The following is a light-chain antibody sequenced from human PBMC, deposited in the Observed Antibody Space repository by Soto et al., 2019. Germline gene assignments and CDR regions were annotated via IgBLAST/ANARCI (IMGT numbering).Light chain of an antibody. CDR3: MQGLQTPGR. CDR2: LGS. Sequence: DIVMTQSPLSLPVTPGEPASISCRSSQSLLHSNGYNYLDWYLQKPGQSPQLLIYLGSNRASGVHDRFSGSGSDTDITLKISGVETVDVGFYYCMQGLQTPGRFGRGTKV. V-gene: IGKV2-28*01. CDR1: QSLLHSNGYNY. J-gene: IGKJ1*01.